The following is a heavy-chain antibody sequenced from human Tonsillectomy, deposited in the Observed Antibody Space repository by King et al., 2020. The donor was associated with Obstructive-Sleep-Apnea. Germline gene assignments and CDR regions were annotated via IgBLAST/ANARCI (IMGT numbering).Heavy chain of an antibody. CDR2: ISSTSSHT. CDR1: GFTFSDYY. D-gene: IGHD1-26*01. J-gene: IGHJ4*02. V-gene: IGHV3-11*06. CDR3: ARDRGVGASGYDY. Sequence: HVQLVESGGGLVKPGGSLRLSCAASGFTFSDYYMNWIRQAPGKGLEWVSYISSTSSHTEYGDSVKGRITISRDNTKNSLYLQMESLRAEDTAVYYCARDRGVGASGYDYWGQGTLVTVSS.